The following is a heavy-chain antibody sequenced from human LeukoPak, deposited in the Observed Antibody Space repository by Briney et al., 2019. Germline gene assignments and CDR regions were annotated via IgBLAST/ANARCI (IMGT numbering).Heavy chain of an antibody. D-gene: IGHD3-10*01. Sequence: ASVKVSCKASGYTFTSYGISWVRQAPGQGLEWMGWISAYNGSTNYAQKLQGRVTMTTDTSTSTAYMELRSLRSDDTAVYYCARDDYYGSGSYLNPIDYWGQGTLVTVSS. CDR2: ISAYNGST. J-gene: IGHJ4*02. CDR3: ARDDYYGSGSYLNPIDY. V-gene: IGHV1-18*01. CDR1: GYTFTSYG.